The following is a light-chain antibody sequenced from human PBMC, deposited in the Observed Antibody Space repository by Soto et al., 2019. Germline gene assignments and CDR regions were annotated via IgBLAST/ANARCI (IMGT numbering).Light chain of an antibody. CDR3: QQYNTYPWT. CDR1: QSVSTW. CDR2: KAS. Sequence: DIQMTQSPSTLSASVGDRVTITCRASQSVSTWLAWYRQEPGKAPKLLIYKASSLESGVPSRFSGSESGTEFTLTISSLQPDDFATYFCQQYNTYPWTFGQGTKVEIK. J-gene: IGKJ1*01. V-gene: IGKV1-5*03.